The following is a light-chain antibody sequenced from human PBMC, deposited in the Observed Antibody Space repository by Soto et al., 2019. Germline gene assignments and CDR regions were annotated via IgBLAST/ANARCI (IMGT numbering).Light chain of an antibody. CDR3: QQSYSTPHT. J-gene: IGKJ5*01. Sequence: VQMTQYPSSLSASVGDRVTITCRASQNISSYLNWYQQKPGKAPKLLIYAASSLQSGVPSRFSGSGSGTDFTLTISSLQPEDFAPYYCQQSYSTPHTFGQGTRLET. CDR2: AAS. V-gene: IGKV1-39*01. CDR1: QNISSY.